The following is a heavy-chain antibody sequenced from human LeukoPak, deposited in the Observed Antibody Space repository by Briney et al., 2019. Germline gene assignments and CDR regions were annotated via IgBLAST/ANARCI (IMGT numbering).Heavy chain of an antibody. V-gene: IGHV1-2*02. D-gene: IGHD3-22*01. CDR2: INPNSGGT. CDR3: ARASLGHSSAYYQRPYWYFDL. J-gene: IGHJ2*01. CDR1: GYTFTANY. Sequence: GASVKVSCKASGYTFTANYIHWVRQAPGQGLEWMGWINPNSGGTDYAQKFLGRVTMTRDTSIGTAYMELSRLTSDDTAVYYCARASLGHSSAYYQRPYWYFDLWGRGTLVTVSS.